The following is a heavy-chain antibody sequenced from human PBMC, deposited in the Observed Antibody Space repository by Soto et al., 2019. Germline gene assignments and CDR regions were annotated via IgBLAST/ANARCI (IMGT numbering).Heavy chain of an antibody. J-gene: IGHJ4*02. Sequence: ESGGGLVQPGGSLRLSCAASGFSFEIYWMAWVRQAPGKGLEWVANISPDGSGEYYLDSVKGGFTISRDNAKNSVYLQMNSLVGDDTAVYYCARENWFFDYWGQGTPVTVSS. CDR1: GFSFEIYW. V-gene: IGHV3-7*01. D-gene: IGHD3-10*01. CDR2: ISPDGSGE. CDR3: ARENWFFDY.